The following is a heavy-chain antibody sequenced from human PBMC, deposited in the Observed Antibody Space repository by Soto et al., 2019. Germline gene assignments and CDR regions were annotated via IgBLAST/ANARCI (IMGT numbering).Heavy chain of an antibody. CDR1: GGSISSGGYS. CDR3: ASAPDY. V-gene: IGHV4-30-2*01. CDR2: MYRSGST. Sequence: QLQLQESGSGLVKPSQTLSLTCAVSGGSISSGGYSWSWIRQPPGKGLEWIGYMYRSGSTYYNPSLKSRVTITIDGSKNQFSLKLSAVTAADTAVYYCASAPDYWGQGILVTVSS. J-gene: IGHJ4*02.